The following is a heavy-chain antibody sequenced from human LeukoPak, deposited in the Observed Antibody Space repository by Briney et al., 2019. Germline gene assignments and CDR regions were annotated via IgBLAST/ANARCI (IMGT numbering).Heavy chain of an antibody. CDR3: AKDRGYYDTSGYLI. CDR1: GFTFSSYG. D-gene: IGHD3-22*01. Sequence: PGGSLRLSCAAYGFTFSSYGMIWVRQAPGKGLEWVSTITNSGDSTYYTDSVKGRFTISRDDSRNTLYLQMNSLRAEDTAVYYCAKDRGYYDTSGYLIWGQGTLVTVSS. V-gene: IGHV3-23*01. J-gene: IGHJ4*02. CDR2: ITNSGDST.